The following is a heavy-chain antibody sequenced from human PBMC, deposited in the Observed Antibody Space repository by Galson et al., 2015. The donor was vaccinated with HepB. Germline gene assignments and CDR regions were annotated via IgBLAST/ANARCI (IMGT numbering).Heavy chain of an antibody. CDR1: GFTFSSYV. CDR3: TREGEGAFDY. Sequence: SLRLSCAASGFTFSSYVMHWVRQAPGKGLEWVTVILTNGNDKFYADSVKGRSTISRDNSRNTLSLQMNSLTSEDTAVYYCTREGEGAFDYWGQGTLVTVSS. D-gene: IGHD3-16*01. V-gene: IGHV3-30*03. J-gene: IGHJ4*02. CDR2: ILTNGNDK.